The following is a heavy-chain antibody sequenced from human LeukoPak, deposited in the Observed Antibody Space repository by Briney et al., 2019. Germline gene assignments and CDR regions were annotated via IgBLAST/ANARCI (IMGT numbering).Heavy chain of an antibody. CDR3: ARDVWSLIQVGGDFDY. CDR1: GYTFTSYG. Sequence: ASVKVSCKASGYTFTSYGISWVPQAPGQGLEWMGWISAYNGNTNYAQKLQGRVTMTTDTSTSTAYMEPRSLRSDDTAVYYCARDVWSLIQVGGDFDYWGQGTLVTVSS. CDR2: ISAYNGNT. V-gene: IGHV1-18*01. D-gene: IGHD3-3*01. J-gene: IGHJ4*02.